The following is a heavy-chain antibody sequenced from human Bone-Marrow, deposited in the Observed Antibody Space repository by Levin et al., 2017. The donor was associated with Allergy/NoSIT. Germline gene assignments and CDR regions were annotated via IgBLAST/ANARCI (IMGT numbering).Heavy chain of an antibody. CDR3: AKGAHYDYIWGSYREWFDP. J-gene: IGHJ5*02. D-gene: IGHD3-16*02. V-gene: IGHV3-23*01. CDR2: ISGSGGST. Sequence: SCAASGFTFSSYAMSWVRQAPGKGLEGVSTISGSGGSTYYADSVKGRFTISRDNSKKTLYLQMNSLRAEDTAVYYCAKGAHYDYIWGSYREWFDPWGQGTLVTVSS. CDR1: GFTFSSYA.